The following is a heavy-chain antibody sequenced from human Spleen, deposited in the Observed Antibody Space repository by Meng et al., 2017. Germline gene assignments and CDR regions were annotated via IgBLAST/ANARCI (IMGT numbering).Heavy chain of an antibody. D-gene: IGHD1-26*01. CDR3: ARTPWGGSYHIDY. J-gene: IGHJ4*02. CDR1: GFTFSSYA. V-gene: IGHV3-23*01. Sequence: GESLKISCEASGFTFSSYAMSWVRQAPGKGLEWVSAISGSGDTPYYADSVKGRFTISRDNSKNSLYLQMNSLRAEDTAVYYCARTPWGGSYHIDYWGQGTLVTVSS. CDR2: ISGSGDTP.